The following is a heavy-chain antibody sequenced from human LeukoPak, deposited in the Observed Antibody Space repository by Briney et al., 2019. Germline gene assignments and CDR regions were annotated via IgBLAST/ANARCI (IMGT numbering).Heavy chain of an antibody. V-gene: IGHV3-20*04. CDR2: INWNGGRT. D-gene: IGHD1-26*01. CDR1: GFTFEDYG. Sequence: GGCLRLSCAASGFTFEDYGMSWVGQAPGKGVEWGSGINWNGGRTVYAESVKGRFTISRDNANNSLYLQMNSLRAEDTALYYCARDQDGSPGAFDIWGQGTMVTVSS. J-gene: IGHJ3*02. CDR3: ARDQDGSPGAFDI.